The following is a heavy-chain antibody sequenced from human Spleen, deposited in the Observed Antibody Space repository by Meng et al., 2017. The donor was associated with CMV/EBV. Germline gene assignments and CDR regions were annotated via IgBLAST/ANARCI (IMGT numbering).Heavy chain of an antibody. J-gene: IGHJ5*02. V-gene: IGHV3-23*01. CDR3: AKGRSKQDPVYYSEWYLPWLDP. Sequence: YAMTWVRQAPGKGLEWVSTISAGGTNSRYAASVKGRFTISKDFFKNMTYLDMNSLRVDDAAIYYCAKGRSKQDPVYYSEWYLPWLDPWGQGTLVTVSS. CDR1: YA. D-gene: IGHD4-23*01. CDR2: ISAGGTNS.